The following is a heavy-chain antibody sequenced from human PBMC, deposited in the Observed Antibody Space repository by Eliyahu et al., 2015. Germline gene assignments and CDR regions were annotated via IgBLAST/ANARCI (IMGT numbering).Heavy chain of an antibody. J-gene: IGHJ5*02. V-gene: IGHV4-34*01. Sequence: QVQLQQWGAGLLKPSETLSLTCAVYGGSFTSYYWSWIRQPPGKGLEWIGEINHSGNTNYNPSLKSRVTISVDTSKKQFSLKVNSVTAADTAVYYCARETTDSSVRPNWFDPWGQGTLVTVSS. D-gene: IGHD6-25*01. CDR1: GGSFTSYY. CDR2: INHSGNT. CDR3: ARETTDSSVRPNWFDP.